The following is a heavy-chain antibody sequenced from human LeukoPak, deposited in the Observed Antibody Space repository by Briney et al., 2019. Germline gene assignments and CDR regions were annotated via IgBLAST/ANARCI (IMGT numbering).Heavy chain of an antibody. CDR1: GFTFRTSG. CDR3: AKVGNNWDFDY. Sequence: PGGSLRLSCAASGFTFRTSGMNWVRQAPGKGLEWVALISYDGSNKYYADSVKGRFTISRDNSKNTLYLQMNSLRGEDTAVYYCAKVGNNWDFDYWGQGTLVTVSS. J-gene: IGHJ4*02. D-gene: IGHD1-1*01. CDR2: ISYDGSNK. V-gene: IGHV3-30*18.